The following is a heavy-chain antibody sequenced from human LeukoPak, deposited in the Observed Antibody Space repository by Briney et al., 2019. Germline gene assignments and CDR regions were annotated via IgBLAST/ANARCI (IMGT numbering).Heavy chain of an antibody. V-gene: IGHV4-30-4*01. J-gene: IGHJ4*02. CDR1: GGSISSGDYY. CDR3: ARGRGPTTVGAKLGGAPFDY. D-gene: IGHD1-26*01. Sequence: PSQTLSLTCTVSGGSISSGDYYWSWIRQPPGKGLEWIGYIYYSGSTYYNPSLKSRVTISVDTSKNQFSLKLSSVTAADTAVYYCARGRGPTTVGAKLGGAPFDYWGQGTLVTVSS. CDR2: IYYSGST.